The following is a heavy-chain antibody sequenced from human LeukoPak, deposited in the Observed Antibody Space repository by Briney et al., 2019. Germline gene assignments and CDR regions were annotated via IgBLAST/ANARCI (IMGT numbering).Heavy chain of an antibody. D-gene: IGHD3-3*01. CDR3: ARDFRYYDFCVRAFDI. CDR1: GFTFSSYS. V-gene: IGHV3-21*01. Sequence: PGGSLRLSCAASGFTFSSYSMNWVRQAPGKGLEWVSSISSSSSYIYYADSVKGRFTISRDNAKNSLYLQMNSLRAEDTAVYYCARDFRYYDFCVRAFDIWGQGTMVTVSS. CDR2: ISSSSSYI. J-gene: IGHJ3*02.